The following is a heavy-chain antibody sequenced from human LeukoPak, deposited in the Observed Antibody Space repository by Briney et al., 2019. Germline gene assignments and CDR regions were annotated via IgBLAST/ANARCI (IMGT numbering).Heavy chain of an antibody. CDR2: IYSSGST. Sequence: PSETLSLTCTVSGGSISGYYWTWIRQPPGKGLEWIGYIYSSGSTNYNPSLKSRVTISVDTSKNQFSLKLTSVTAADTALYYCARGGKATVVTMWGQGILVTVSS. V-gene: IGHV4-59*12. J-gene: IGHJ4*02. CDR1: GGSISGYY. D-gene: IGHD4-23*01. CDR3: ARGGKATVVTM.